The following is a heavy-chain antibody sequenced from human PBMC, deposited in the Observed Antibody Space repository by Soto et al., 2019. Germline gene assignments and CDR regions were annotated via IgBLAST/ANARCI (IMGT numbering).Heavy chain of an antibody. J-gene: IGHJ4*02. D-gene: IGHD1-7*01. CDR2: MSGSSSTT. V-gene: IGHV3-23*01. CDR3: AKNQERELPRVIDF. CDR1: GLTFSNYA. Sequence: EVRLLESGGGLVKPGGSLRLSCATSGLTFSNYAMSWVRQAPGGGLEWVSSMSGSSSTTYYADSVRGRFTISRDRSKNTLYQQMSSLRAEDTALYYCAKNQERELPRVIDFWGQGTLVTVS.